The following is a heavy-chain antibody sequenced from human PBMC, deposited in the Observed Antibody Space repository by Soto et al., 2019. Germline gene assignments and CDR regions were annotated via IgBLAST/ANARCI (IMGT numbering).Heavy chain of an antibody. CDR3: ARDFKRYSSPPGPLEY. D-gene: IGHD6-13*01. CDR2: IHYSGSA. V-gene: IGHV4-59*11. CDR1: GDSISPHY. Sequence: PSETLSLTCAVSGDSISPHYWSWVRQPPGKGLEFIGYIHYSGSAVYNPSLKSRVTISLDKSKNQFSLKLTSVTAADSAVYYCARDFKRYSSPPGPLEYLALGTPDTVSA. J-gene: IGHJ4*02.